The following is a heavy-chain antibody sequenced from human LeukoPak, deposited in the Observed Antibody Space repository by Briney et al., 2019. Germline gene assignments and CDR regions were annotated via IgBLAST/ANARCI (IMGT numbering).Heavy chain of an antibody. V-gene: IGHV3-7*01. D-gene: IGHD2-15*01. CDR2: IKQDGSEK. CDR1: GFSFNDYI. Sequence: GGSLRLSCQASGFSFNDYIMSWVRQAPGKGLEWVANIKQDGSEKYYVDSVKGRFTISRDNAKNSLYLQMNSLRAEDTAAYYCARDIGSCSSGSCPRGRVDGFDIWGQGTMVTVSS. J-gene: IGHJ3*02. CDR3: ARDIGSCSSGSCPRGRVDGFDI.